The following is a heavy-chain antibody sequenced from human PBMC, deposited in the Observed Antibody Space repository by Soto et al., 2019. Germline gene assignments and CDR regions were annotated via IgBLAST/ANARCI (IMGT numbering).Heavy chain of an antibody. Sequence: GGSLRLSCAASGFTFSSYAMHWVRQAPGKGLEWVAVISYDGSNKYYADSVKGRFTISRDNSKNTLYLQMNSLRAEDTAVYYCAREAGTLGYSSSAGAEYFQHWGQGTLVTVSS. D-gene: IGHD6-6*01. V-gene: IGHV3-30*04. CDR3: AREAGTLGYSSSAGAEYFQH. CDR1: GFTFSSYA. J-gene: IGHJ1*01. CDR2: ISYDGSNK.